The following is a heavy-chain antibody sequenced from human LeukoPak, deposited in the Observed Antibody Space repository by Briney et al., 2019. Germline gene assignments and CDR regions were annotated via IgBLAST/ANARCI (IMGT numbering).Heavy chain of an antibody. V-gene: IGHV4-39*01. CDR2: IYYSGST. CDR1: GGSISSSSYY. D-gene: IGHD3-9*01. CDR3: ARWGRGDILTGYFLFDY. Sequence: SETLSLTCTVSGGSISSSSYYWGWIRQPPGTGLEWIGSIYYSGSTYYNPSLKSRVTISVDTSKNQFSLKPSSVTAADTAVYYCARWGRGDILTGYFLFDYWGQGTLVTVSS. J-gene: IGHJ4*02.